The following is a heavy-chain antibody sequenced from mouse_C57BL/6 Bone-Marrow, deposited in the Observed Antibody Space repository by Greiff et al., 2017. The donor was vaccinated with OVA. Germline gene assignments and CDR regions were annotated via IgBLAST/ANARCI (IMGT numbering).Heavy chain of an antibody. CDR2: ISDGGSYT. Sequence: VQLKESGGGLVKPGGSLKLSCAASGFTFSSYAMSWVRQTPEKRLEWVATISDGGSYTYYPDNVKGRFTISRDNAKNNLYLQMSHLKSEDTAMYYCARGFLAYFDYWGQGTTLTVSS. CDR3: ARGFLAYFDY. CDR1: GFTFSSYA. V-gene: IGHV5-4*01. J-gene: IGHJ2*01.